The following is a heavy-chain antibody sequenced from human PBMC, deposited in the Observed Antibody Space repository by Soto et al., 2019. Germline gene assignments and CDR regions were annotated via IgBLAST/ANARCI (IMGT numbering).Heavy chain of an antibody. CDR2: IYYSGST. D-gene: IGHD1-26*01. CDR1: GGSISSGGYY. Sequence: QVQLQESGPGLVKPSQTLSLTCTVSGGSISSGGYYWSWIRQHPGKGLEWIGYIYYSGSTYYNPSLRSRFTISVDTSKNQFSLKLISVTAADTAVYYCAREGGIVGATAADCWGRGTLVTVSS. CDR3: AREGGIVGATAADC. V-gene: IGHV4-31*03. J-gene: IGHJ4*02.